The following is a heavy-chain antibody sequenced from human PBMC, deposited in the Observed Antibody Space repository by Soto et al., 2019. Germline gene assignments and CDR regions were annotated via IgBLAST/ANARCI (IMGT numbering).Heavy chain of an antibody. V-gene: IGHV3-33*01. Sequence: GGSLRLSCAASGFTFSSYGMHWVRQAPGKGLEWVAVIWYDGSNKYYADSVKGRFTISRDNSKNTLYLQMNSLRAEDTAGYYCAREVRVGGDSYGYYFDYWGQGTLVTVSS. CDR1: GFTFSSYG. CDR2: IWYDGSNK. J-gene: IGHJ4*02. D-gene: IGHD5-18*01. CDR3: AREVRVGGDSYGYYFDY.